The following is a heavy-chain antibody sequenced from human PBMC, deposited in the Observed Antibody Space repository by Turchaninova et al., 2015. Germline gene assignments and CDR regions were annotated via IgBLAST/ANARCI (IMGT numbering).Heavy chain of an antibody. CDR1: GNFFNNYA. D-gene: IGHD3-16*01. CDR3: ARDGGGNFYYYMDV. CDR2: FSPFLGTS. V-gene: IGHV1-69*11. J-gene: IGHJ6*03. Sequence: QVLLVQSGAAVRKPGSSVTVSCKASGNFFNNYAINWVRQAPGQGLEWMGGFSPFLGTSKSAQKFQGRVTFTADEATKTGYMELSGLTFDDTAMYYCARDGGGNFYYYMDVWGAGTAVTVSS.